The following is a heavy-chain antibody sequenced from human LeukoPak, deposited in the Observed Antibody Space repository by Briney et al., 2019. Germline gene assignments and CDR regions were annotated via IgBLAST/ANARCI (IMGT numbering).Heavy chain of an antibody. CDR1: GFTFSSYS. V-gene: IGHV3-48*04. Sequence: PGGSLRLSCAASGFTFSSYSMNWVRQAPGKGLDWVSYISSSSSTIYYADSVKGRFTISRDNAKNSLYLQMNSLRAEDTAVYYCARVDSSSWYALTFDYWGQGTLVTVSS. CDR3: ARVDSSSWYALTFDY. D-gene: IGHD6-13*01. J-gene: IGHJ4*02. CDR2: ISSSSSTI.